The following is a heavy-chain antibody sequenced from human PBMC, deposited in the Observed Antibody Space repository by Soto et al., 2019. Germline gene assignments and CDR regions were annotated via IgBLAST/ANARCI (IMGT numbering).Heavy chain of an antibody. V-gene: IGHV3-7*05. J-gene: IGHJ4*02. D-gene: IGHD2-2*01. CDR2: IKQDGSEK. CDR1: GFTFSSYW. CDR3: ARDQTTIVVPAPHDY. Sequence: GGSLRLSCAASGFTFSSYWMSWVRQAPGKGLEWVANIKQDGSEKYYVDSVKGRFTISRDNAKNSLYLQMNSLRAEDTAVYYCARDQTTIVVPAPHDYWGQGTLVTVSS.